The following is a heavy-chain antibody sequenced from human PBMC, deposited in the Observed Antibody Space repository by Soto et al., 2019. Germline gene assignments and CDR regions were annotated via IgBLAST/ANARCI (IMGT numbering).Heavy chain of an antibody. J-gene: IGHJ6*03. CDR1: GGSFSGYY. CDR3: ARGGGCTNGVCAYYYYMDV. D-gene: IGHD2-8*01. CDR2: INHSGST. Sequence: SETLSLTCAVYGGSFSGYYWSWIRQPPGKGLEWIGEINHSGSTNYNPSLKSRVTISVDTSKNQFSLKLSSVTAADTAVYYCARGGGCTNGVCAYYYYMDVWGKGTTVTVSS. V-gene: IGHV4-34*01.